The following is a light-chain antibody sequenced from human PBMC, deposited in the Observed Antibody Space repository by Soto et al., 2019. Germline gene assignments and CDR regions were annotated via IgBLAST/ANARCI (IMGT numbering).Light chain of an antibody. J-gene: IGLJ1*01. CDR1: SSDVGAYNY. CDR2: DVS. CDR3: SSYTFSSTHV. Sequence: QSALTQPASVSGSPGQSITISCTGSSSDVGAYNYVSWYQHHPGKAPKLMIHDVSNRPSGVSNRFSGSKSGNTASLTISGLQAEDEAAYYCSSYTFSSTHVFGTGTKVTVL. V-gene: IGLV2-14*03.